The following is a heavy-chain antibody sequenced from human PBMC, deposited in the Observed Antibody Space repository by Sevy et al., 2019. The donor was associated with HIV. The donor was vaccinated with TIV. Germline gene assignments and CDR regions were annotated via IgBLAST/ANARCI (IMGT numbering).Heavy chain of an antibody. J-gene: IGHJ4*02. D-gene: IGHD1-26*01. CDR3: ARGGSYPRGADY. V-gene: IGHV4-38-2*02. CDR1: GYSISSGYY. CDR2: IYHSGST. Sequence: SETLSLTCTVSGYSISSGYYWGWIRQPPGKGLEWIGSIYHSGSTYYNPSLKSRVTISVDTSKNQFSLKLSYVTAADTAVDYCARGGSYPRGADYWGQGTMVTVSS.